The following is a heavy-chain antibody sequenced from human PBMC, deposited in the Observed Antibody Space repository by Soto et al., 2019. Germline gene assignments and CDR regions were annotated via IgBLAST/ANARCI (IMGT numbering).Heavy chain of an antibody. CDR2: ITGNSDNT. CDR1: GFTFSTYA. J-gene: IGHJ4*02. D-gene: IGHD3-16*01. V-gene: IGHV3-23*01. Sequence: GGSLRLSCAASGFTFSTYAMNWVRRAPGKGLEWVSSITGNSDNTFYADSVRGRFTISRDNSKNTLYLQANSLRAEDTAVYFCAKELTSYGYSGLEYWGQGTLVTVSS. CDR3: AKELTSYGYSGLEY.